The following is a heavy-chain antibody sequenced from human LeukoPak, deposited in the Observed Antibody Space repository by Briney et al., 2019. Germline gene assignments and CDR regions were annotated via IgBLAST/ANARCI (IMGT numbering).Heavy chain of an antibody. J-gene: IGHJ4*02. CDR1: GFTFSSYS. D-gene: IGHD6-19*01. Sequence: GGSPRLSCAASGFTFSSYSMHWVRQAPGKGLEWVSSISSSGTYIYYADSVKGRFTISRDNAENSLYLQMHSLRAEDTAVYYCARGAGYSSSVDYWGQGTLVTVSS. CDR2: ISSSGTYI. V-gene: IGHV3-21*01. CDR3: ARGAGYSSSVDY.